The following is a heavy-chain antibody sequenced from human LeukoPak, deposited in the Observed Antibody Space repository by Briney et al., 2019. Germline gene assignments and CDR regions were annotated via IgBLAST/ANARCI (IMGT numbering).Heavy chain of an antibody. CDR1: GFTFSSYG. CDR2: ISDSGGNT. J-gene: IGHJ6*04. D-gene: IGHD3-10*02. CDR3: AELGITMIGGV. V-gene: IGHV3-23*01. Sequence: GGSLRLSCAASGFTFSSYGMSWVRQAPGKGLEWVSGISDSGGNTYYADSVKGRFTISRDNAKNSLYLQMNSLRAEDTAVYYCAELGITMIGGVWGKGTTVTISS.